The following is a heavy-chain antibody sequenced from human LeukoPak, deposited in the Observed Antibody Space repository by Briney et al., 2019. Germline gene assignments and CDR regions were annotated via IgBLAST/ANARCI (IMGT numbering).Heavy chain of an antibody. CDR2: ISGSGDTT. D-gene: IGHD3-22*01. CDR1: GFTFGSYV. V-gene: IGHV3-23*01. CDR3: AKGSRDSTSYCFDY. J-gene: IGHJ4*02. Sequence: GGSLRLSCAASGFTFGSYVMSWVRQAPGEGLEWVSSISGSGDTTYYADSVKGRFTISSDKSRNTLYLQMNSLRVEDTAVYYCAKGSRDSTSYCFDYWGQGTLVTVSS.